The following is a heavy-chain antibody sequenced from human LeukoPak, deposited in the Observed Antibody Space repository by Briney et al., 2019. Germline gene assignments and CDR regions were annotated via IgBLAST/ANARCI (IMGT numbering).Heavy chain of an antibody. CDR1: GGSISSYY. Sequence: SETLSLTCTVSGGSISSYYWSWIRQPPGKGLEWIGEIYHSGSTNYNPSLKSRVTISVDKSKNQFSLKLSSVTAADTAVYYCARDREGSYYNGYFDYWGQGTLVTVSS. V-gene: IGHV4-59*12. CDR2: IYHSGST. D-gene: IGHD3-10*01. J-gene: IGHJ4*02. CDR3: ARDREGSYYNGYFDY.